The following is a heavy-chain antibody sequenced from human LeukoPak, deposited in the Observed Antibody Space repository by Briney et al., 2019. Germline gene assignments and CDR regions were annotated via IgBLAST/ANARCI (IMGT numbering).Heavy chain of an antibody. Sequence: GESLRISCKGSGYSFTSYWIGWVRQMPGKGLEWMGIIYPGDSDTRYSPSFQGQVTISADKSISTAYLQWSSLKASDTAMYYCARKGQWLSYAFDIWGQGTMVTVSS. CDR2: IYPGDSDT. D-gene: IGHD6-19*01. J-gene: IGHJ3*02. V-gene: IGHV5-51*01. CDR1: GYSFTSYW. CDR3: ARKGQWLSYAFDI.